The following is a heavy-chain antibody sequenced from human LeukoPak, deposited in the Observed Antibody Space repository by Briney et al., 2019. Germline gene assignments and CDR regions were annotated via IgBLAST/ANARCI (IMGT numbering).Heavy chain of an antibody. D-gene: IGHD3-10*01. CDR2: ISYDGSNK. V-gene: IGHV3-30*18. Sequence: GGSLRLSCAASGFIFRSYGMHWVRQAPGKGLEWVAVISYDGSNKYYADSVKGRFTISRDNSKNTLYLQMNSLRAEDTSVYYCAKDKEEYGSGSYLYNWFDPWGQGTLVTVSS. CDR1: GFIFRSYG. CDR3: AKDKEEYGSGSYLYNWFDP. J-gene: IGHJ5*02.